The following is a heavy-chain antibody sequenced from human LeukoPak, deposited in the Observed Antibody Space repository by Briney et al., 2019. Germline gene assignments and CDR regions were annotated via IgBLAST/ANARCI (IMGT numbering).Heavy chain of an antibody. V-gene: IGHV3-23*01. CDR2: ISGSGGST. CDR3: AKSGNSAAAERYYYYYGMDV. CDR1: GFTFSSYA. Sequence: GGSLRLSRAASGFTFSSYAMSWVRQAPGKGLEWVSAISGSGGSTYYADSVKGRFTISRDNSKNTLYLQMNSLRAEDTAVYYCAKSGNSAAAERYYYYYGMDVWGQGTTVTVSS. D-gene: IGHD2-2*01. J-gene: IGHJ6*02.